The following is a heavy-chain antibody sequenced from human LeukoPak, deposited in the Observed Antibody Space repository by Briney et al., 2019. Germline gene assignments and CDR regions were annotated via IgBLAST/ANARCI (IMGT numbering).Heavy chain of an antibody. D-gene: IGHD3-3*01. V-gene: IGHV4-39*07. CDR3: ASFTIFGVVIIRTS. CDR2: IYYSGST. J-gene: IGHJ4*02. Sequence: SETLSLTCTVSGYSISSSSYYWGWIRQPPGKGLEWIGSIYYSGSTYYNPSLKSRVTISVDTSKNQFSLKLSSVTAADTAVYYCASFTIFGVVIIRTSWGQGTLVTVSS. CDR1: GYSISSSSYY.